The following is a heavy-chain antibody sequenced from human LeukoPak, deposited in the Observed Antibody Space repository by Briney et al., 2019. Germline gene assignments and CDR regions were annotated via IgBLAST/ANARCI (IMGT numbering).Heavy chain of an antibody. Sequence: GGSLRLSCAASGFTFSSYWMSWVRQAPGKGLEWVANIKQDGSEKYYVDSVKGRFTISRDNAKNSLYLQMNSLRAEDTAVYYCARGQGLDILTGYQSYDAFDIWGQGTMVTVSS. CDR3: ARGQGLDILTGYQSYDAFDI. CDR1: GFTFSSYW. V-gene: IGHV3-7*01. D-gene: IGHD3-9*01. J-gene: IGHJ3*02. CDR2: IKQDGSEK.